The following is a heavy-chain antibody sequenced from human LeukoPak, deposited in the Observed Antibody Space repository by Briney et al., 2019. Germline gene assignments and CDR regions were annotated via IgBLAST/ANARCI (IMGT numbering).Heavy chain of an antibody. CDR3: AKDGDVVPPGGAFDI. Sequence: GGSLRLSCAASGFTFSSYWMHWVRQAPGKGLEWVSAISGSGGSTYYADSVKGRFTISRDNSKNTLYLQMNSLRAEDTAVYYCAKDGDVVPPGGAFDIWGQGTMVTVSS. V-gene: IGHV3-23*01. CDR2: ISGSGGST. J-gene: IGHJ3*02. D-gene: IGHD2-2*01. CDR1: GFTFSSYW.